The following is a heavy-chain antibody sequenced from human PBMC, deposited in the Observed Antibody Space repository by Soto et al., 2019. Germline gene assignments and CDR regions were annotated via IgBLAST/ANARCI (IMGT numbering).Heavy chain of an antibody. Sequence: GGSLRLSCAASGFTFSSYSMNWVRQAPGKGLEWVSSISSSSSYIYYADSVKGRFTISRDNAKNSLYLQMNSLRAEDTAVYYCARDLGYSYGDWGHWGQGTLVTVSS. J-gene: IGHJ4*02. V-gene: IGHV3-21*01. D-gene: IGHD5-18*01. CDR1: GFTFSSYS. CDR3: ARDLGYSYGDWGH. CDR2: ISSSSSYI.